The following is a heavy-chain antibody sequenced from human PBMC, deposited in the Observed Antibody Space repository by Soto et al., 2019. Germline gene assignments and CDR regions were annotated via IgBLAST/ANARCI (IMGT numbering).Heavy chain of an antibody. CDR2: INPNSGGT. D-gene: IGHD5-12*01. CDR3: ARDNREWLLAFDI. Sequence: ASVKGSCKASGYTFTCYYMHWVRQAPGQGLEWMGWINPNSGGTNYAQKFQGWVTMTRDTSISTAYMELSRLRSDDTAVYYCARDNREWLLAFDIWGQGTMVTVSS. J-gene: IGHJ3*02. CDR1: GYTFTCYY. V-gene: IGHV1-2*04.